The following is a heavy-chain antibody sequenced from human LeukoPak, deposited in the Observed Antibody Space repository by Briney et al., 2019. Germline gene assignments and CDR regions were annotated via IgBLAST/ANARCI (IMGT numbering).Heavy chain of an antibody. CDR2: ISSSSSYI. CDR1: GFTVSSNY. V-gene: IGHV3-21*01. CDR3: ARDLAGGYFDY. D-gene: IGHD2-15*01. J-gene: IGHJ4*02. Sequence: GGSLRLSCAASGFTVSSNYMSWVRQAPGKGLEWVSSISSSSSYIYYADSVKGRFTISRDNAKNSLYLQMNSLRAEDTAVYYCARDLAGGYFDYWGQGTLVTVSS.